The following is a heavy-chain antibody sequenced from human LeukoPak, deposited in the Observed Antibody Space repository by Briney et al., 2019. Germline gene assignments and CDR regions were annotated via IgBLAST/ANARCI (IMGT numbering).Heavy chain of an antibody. Sequence: GRSLRLSCAASGFTFDDYAMHWVRQAPGKGLEWVSGISWNSGSIGYADSVKGRFTISRDNAKNSLYLQMNSLRAEDTALYYCAASFDERLSWLDPWGQGTLVTVSS. D-gene: IGHD3-3*02. CDR3: AASFDERLSWLDP. CDR1: GFTFDDYA. V-gene: IGHV3-9*01. J-gene: IGHJ5*02. CDR2: ISWNSGSI.